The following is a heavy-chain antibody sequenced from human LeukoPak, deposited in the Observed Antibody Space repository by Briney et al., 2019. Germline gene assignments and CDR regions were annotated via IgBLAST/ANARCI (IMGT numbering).Heavy chain of an antibody. CDR2: ISGSGGNT. J-gene: IGHJ4*02. V-gene: IGHV3-23*01. CDR3: AKSLPSRVVVVAATAY. D-gene: IGHD2-15*01. Sequence: PGGSLRLSCAASGFTFSSYAMSWVRQAPGKGLEWVSAISGSGGNTYYADSVKGRFTISRDNSKNTLYLQMNSLRAEDTAVYYCAKSLPSRVVVVAATAYWGQGTLVTVSS. CDR1: GFTFSSYA.